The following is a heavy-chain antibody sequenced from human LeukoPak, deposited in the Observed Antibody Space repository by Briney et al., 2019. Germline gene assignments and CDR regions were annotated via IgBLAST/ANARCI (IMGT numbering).Heavy chain of an antibody. CDR1: GGSIANYY. D-gene: IGHD3-16*01. CDR2: IYYRGNT. J-gene: IGHJ4*02. V-gene: IGHV4-59*01. CDR3: ARGVGALGY. Sequence: PSETLSLTCSLSGGSIANYYWSWIRQPPGRGLEWIGYIYYRGNTYYNASLKSRVTISVDTSQNEVSLNLTSVTAADTAVYYCARGVGALGYWGQGTLVTVSS.